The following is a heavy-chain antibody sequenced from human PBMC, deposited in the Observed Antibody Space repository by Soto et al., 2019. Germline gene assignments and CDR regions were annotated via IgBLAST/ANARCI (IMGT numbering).Heavy chain of an antibody. J-gene: IGHJ4*02. V-gene: IGHV4-34*01. CDR1: GGSFSGYY. CDR2: INHSGRT. CDR3: ARDGYNYGSFDY. D-gene: IGHD5-18*01. Sequence: QVQLQQWGAGLLKPSETLSLTCAVYGGSFSGYYWSWIRQPPGKGLEWIGEINHSGRTNYNPSLKSRVTISVDTSKNQLSVKLSSVTAADTAVYYCARDGYNYGSFDYWGQGTLVTVSS.